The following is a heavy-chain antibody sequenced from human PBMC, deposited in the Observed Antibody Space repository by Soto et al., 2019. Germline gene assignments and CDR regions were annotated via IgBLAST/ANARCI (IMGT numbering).Heavy chain of an antibody. J-gene: IGHJ4*02. CDR3: ARLVPGTWFGDY. CDR1: GFTFSLYG. Sequence: EVQLLGSGGGLVQPGGSLRLSCTASGFTFSLYGMTWVRQAPGKGLEWLSATSDGSTFYRDSVKGRFSMSRDDSINTLFLHMSSLRAEDTATYYCARLVPGTWFGDYWGQGILVSVS. D-gene: IGHD6-19*01. V-gene: IGHV3-23*01. CDR2: TSDGST.